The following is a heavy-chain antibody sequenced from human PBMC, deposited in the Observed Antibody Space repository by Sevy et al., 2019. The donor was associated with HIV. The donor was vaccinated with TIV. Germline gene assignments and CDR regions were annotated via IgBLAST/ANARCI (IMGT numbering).Heavy chain of an antibody. Sequence: GGSLRLSCAASGFTVSDNYMAWVRLAPGKGLEWVSLIDSDGSAYYADSVKGRFTISRDNVKNTLYLQINALRAEDTGLYFCARDRYYDASGYCYYYYGMDVWGQGTTVTVSS. D-gene: IGHD3-22*01. J-gene: IGHJ6*02. CDR2: IDSDGSA. CDR3: ARDRYYDASGYCYYYYGMDV. V-gene: IGHV3-66*01. CDR1: GFTVSDNY.